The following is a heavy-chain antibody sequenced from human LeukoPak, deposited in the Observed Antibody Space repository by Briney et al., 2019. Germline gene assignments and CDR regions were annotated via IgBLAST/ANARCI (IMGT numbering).Heavy chain of an antibody. CDR2: IIPIFGTA. J-gene: IGHJ4*02. CDR1: GGTFSSYA. D-gene: IGHD6-13*01. Sequence: ASVKVSCKASGGTFSSYAISWVRQAPGQGLEWMGGIIPIFGTANYAQKFQGRVTITADESTSTAYMELSSLRSEDTAVYYCARVPIAAAGHAYFDYWGQGTLVTVSS. CDR3: ARVPIAAAGHAYFDY. V-gene: IGHV1-69*13.